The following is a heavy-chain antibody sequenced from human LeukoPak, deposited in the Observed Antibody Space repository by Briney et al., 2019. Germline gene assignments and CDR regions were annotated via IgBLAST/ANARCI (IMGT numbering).Heavy chain of an antibody. CDR2: TKNEASGYST. CDR1: GFTFSDHD. V-gene: IGHV3-72*01. D-gene: IGHD1-26*01. CDR3: VRWTVGGPG. Sequence: GRSLRLSCAASGFTFSDHDMDWVRQAPGKGLEWVGRTKNEASGYSTEYAASVKGRFTISRDHSKTSLYLQMNSLKTEDTAMYYCVRWTVGGPGWGQGTLVTVSS. J-gene: IGHJ4*02.